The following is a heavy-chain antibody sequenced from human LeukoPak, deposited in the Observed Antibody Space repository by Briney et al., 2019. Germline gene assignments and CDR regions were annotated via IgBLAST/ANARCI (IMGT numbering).Heavy chain of an antibody. CDR1: GYTFTGYY. Sequence: ASVKVSCKASGYTFTGYYMHWVRQAPGQGLEWMGWINPNSGGTNYAQKFQGRVTMTRDTSISTAYMELSRLRSDDMAVYYCARLMTTVSHLVDYWGQGTLVTVSS. CDR3: ARLMTTVSHLVDY. CDR2: INPNSGGT. D-gene: IGHD4-11*01. V-gene: IGHV1-2*02. J-gene: IGHJ4*02.